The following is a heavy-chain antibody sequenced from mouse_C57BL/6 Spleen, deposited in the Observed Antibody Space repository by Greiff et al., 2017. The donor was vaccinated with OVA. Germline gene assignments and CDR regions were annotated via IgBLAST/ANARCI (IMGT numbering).Heavy chain of an antibody. D-gene: IGHD2-3*01. V-gene: IGHV1-55*01. CDR3: ARIWNDGYYSYFDY. CDR2: IYPGSGST. Sequence: QVHVKQPGAELVKPGASVKMSCKASGYTFTSYWITWVKQRPGQGLEWIGDIYPGSGSTNYNEKFKSKATLTVDTSSSTAYMQLSSLTSEDSAVYYCARIWNDGYYSYFDYWGQGTTLTVSS. CDR1: GYTFTSYW. J-gene: IGHJ2*01.